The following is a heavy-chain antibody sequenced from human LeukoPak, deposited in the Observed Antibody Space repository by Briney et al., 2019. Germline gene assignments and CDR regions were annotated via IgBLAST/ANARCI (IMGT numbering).Heavy chain of an antibody. J-gene: IGHJ1*01. V-gene: IGHV3-33*03. CDR1: GFTFSSYG. D-gene: IGHD3-22*01. Sequence: GGSLRLSCAASGFTFSSYGMHWVRQAPGKGLEWVAVIWYDGSNKYYADSVKGRFTISRDNAKNSLYLQMNSLRAEDTAVYYCATYSSLNRREFQYWGQGTLLTVSS. CDR2: IWYDGSNK. CDR3: ATYSSLNRREFQY.